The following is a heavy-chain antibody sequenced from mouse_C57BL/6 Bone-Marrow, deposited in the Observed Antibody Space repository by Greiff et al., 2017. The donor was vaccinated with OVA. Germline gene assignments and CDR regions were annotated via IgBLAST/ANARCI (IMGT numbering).Heavy chain of an antibody. D-gene: IGHD1-1*02. CDR2: IYPRSGNT. Sequence: VQLQQSGAELARPGASVKLSCKASGYTFTSYGISWVKQRTGQGLEWIGEIYPRSGNTYYNEKFKGKATLTADKSSSTAYMELRSLTSEDSAVYFCARDYGCFAYWGQGTLVTVSA. CDR1: GYTFTSYG. CDR3: ARDYGCFAY. J-gene: IGHJ3*01. V-gene: IGHV1-81*01.